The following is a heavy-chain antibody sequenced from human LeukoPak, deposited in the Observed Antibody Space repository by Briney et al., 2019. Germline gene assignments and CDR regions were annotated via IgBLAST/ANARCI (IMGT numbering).Heavy chain of an antibody. J-gene: IGHJ3*02. CDR2: IKTKTDGGTT. Sequence: GGSLRLSCEASGFTFSNAWMNWVRQAPGKGLEWVGRIKTKTDGGTTDYAAPVKGRFTISRDNAKNSLYLQMNSLRAEDTAVYYCARDMKIVVVIDAFDIWGQGTMVTVSS. CDR1: GFTFSNAW. CDR3: ARDMKIVVVIDAFDI. V-gene: IGHV3-15*01. D-gene: IGHD3-22*01.